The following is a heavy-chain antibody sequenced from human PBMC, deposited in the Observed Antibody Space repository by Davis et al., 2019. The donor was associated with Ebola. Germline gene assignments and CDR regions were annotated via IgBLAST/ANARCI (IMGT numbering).Heavy chain of an antibody. Sequence: GGSLRLSCTASGFIFSTYWMNWVRQAPGKGLEWVANIKQDGSEEYYVDSVKGRFTISRDNAKNSLYLQMNSLRAEDTAVYYCVRDPALVVTGGGWFFGLWGRGTLVTVSS. CDR1: GFIFSTYW. D-gene: IGHD2-21*02. CDR2: IKQDGSEE. CDR3: VRDPALVVTGGGWFFGL. V-gene: IGHV3-7*01. J-gene: IGHJ2*01.